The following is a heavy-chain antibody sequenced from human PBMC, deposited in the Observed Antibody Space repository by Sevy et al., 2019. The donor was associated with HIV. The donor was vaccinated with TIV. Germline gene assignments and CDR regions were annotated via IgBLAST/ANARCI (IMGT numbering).Heavy chain of an antibody. CDR2: ISAYNGNT. Sequence: ALVKVSCKASGYTFTSYGISWVRQAPGQGLEWMGWISAYNGNTNYAQKLQGRVTMTTDTSTSTAYMERRSLRSDDTAVYYCARDTNWNDVYGAFDIWGQGTMVTVSS. CDR1: GYTFTSYG. J-gene: IGHJ3*02. D-gene: IGHD1-1*01. V-gene: IGHV1-18*01. CDR3: ARDTNWNDVYGAFDI.